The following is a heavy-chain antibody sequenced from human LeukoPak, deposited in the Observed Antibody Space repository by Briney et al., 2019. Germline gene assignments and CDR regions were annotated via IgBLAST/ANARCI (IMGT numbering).Heavy chain of an antibody. CDR1: GYTFTGYY. V-gene: IGHV1-2*02. CDR2: INPNSGGT. D-gene: IGHD3-9*01. J-gene: IGHJ4*02. Sequence: ASVKVSCKASGYTFTGYYMHWVRQAPGQGLEWMGWINPNSGGTNYAQKFQGRVTMTRDTSISTAYMELSRLRSDDTAVYYCASPRYYDILTGYSPKSPFDYWGQGTLVTVSS. CDR3: ASPRYYDILTGYSPKSPFDY.